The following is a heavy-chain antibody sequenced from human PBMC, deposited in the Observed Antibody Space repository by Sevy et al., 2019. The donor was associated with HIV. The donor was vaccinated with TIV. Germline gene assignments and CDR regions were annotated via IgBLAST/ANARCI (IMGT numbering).Heavy chain of an antibody. CDR2: RYYSGST. D-gene: IGHD6-13*01. CDR3: ARGSSWLYFDY. J-gene: IGHJ4*02. Sequence: SETLSLTCTVSGGSISSYYWSWIRRPPGKGLEWIGCRYYSGSTNYNPSLKSRVTISVDTSKNHFSLKLSSVTAADTAVYYCARGSSWLYFDYWGQGTLVTVSS. V-gene: IGHV4-59*01. CDR1: GGSISSYY.